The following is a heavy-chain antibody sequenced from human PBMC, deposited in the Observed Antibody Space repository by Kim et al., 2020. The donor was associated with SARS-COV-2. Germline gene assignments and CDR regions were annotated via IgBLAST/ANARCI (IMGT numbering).Heavy chain of an antibody. V-gene: IGHV4-31*02. Sequence: LKSRVTISVDTSKNQFSLKLSSVTAADTAVYYCARVGPVPAAMPGYYFDYWGQGTLVTVSS. D-gene: IGHD2-2*01. J-gene: IGHJ4*02. CDR3: ARVGPVPAAMPGYYFDY.